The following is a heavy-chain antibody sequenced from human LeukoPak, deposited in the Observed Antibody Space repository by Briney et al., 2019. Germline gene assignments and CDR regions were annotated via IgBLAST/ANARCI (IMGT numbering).Heavy chain of an antibody. CDR3: ARLSRDGCNFVDY. V-gene: IGHV4-61*02. Sequence: KPSETLSLTCTVSGGSISSGSYYWSWIRQPAGKGLEWIGRIYTSGSTNYNPSLKSRVTISVDTSKNQFSLKLSSVTAADTAVYYCARLSRDGCNFVDYWGQGTLVTVSS. CDR1: GGSISSGSYY. CDR2: IYTSGST. J-gene: IGHJ4*02. D-gene: IGHD5-24*01.